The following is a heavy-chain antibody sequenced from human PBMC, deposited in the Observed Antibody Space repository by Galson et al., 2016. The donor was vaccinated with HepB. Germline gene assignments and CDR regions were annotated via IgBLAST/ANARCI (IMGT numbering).Heavy chain of an antibody. CDR3: ANTERGVFDY. J-gene: IGHJ4*02. D-gene: IGHD3-10*01. V-gene: IGHV4-39*01. Sequence: SETLSLTCTVSGDSSSTSSYYWGWIRQPPGKGPQWIGNIFYTGGTDFNPSLKSRVTISVDPSKNQFSLKLDSVTAADTAVYYCANTERGVFDYWGKGILVTVSS. CDR2: IFYTGGT. CDR1: GDSSSTSSYY.